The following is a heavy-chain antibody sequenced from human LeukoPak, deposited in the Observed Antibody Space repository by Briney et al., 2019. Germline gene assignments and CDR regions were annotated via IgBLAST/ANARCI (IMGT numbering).Heavy chain of an antibody. CDR1: GGSISSYY. J-gene: IGHJ5*02. D-gene: IGHD2-15*01. CDR2: IYTSGST. Sequence: SETLSLTCTVSGGSISSYYWSWIRQPAGKGLEWIGRIYTSGSTNYNPSLKSRVTMSVDTSKNHFSLKLSSVTAADTAVYYCARRSGGSGYNWFDPWGQGTLVTVSS. V-gene: IGHV4-4*07. CDR3: ARRSGGSGYNWFDP.